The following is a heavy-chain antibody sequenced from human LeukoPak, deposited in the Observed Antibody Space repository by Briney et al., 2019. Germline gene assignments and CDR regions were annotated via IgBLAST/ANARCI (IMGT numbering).Heavy chain of an antibody. CDR2: IYYSATT. V-gene: IGHV4-39*01. CDR3: ARQRSGSYFGWFDP. CDR1: GGSISSSSYY. Sequence: SETLSLTCTVSGGSISSSSYYWGWIRQPPRKGLEWTGSIYYSATTYYNPSLKSRVTISVDTSKNQVSLKLSSVTAADTAVYYCARQRSGSYFGWFDPWGQGTLVTVSS. J-gene: IGHJ5*02. D-gene: IGHD1-26*01.